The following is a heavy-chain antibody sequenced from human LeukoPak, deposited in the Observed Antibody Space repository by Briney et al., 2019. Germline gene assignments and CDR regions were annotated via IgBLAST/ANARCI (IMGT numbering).Heavy chain of an antibody. V-gene: IGHV1-2*02. CDR1: GYTFTGYY. CDR3: ARIFPPDDYGDY. CDR2: INPNSGGT. Sequence: GASVTVSCKASGYTFTGYYMHWVRQAPGQGLEWMGWINPNSGGTNYAQKFQGRVTITRDTSISTAYMELSRLRSDDTAVYYCARIFPPDDYGDYWGQGTLVTVSS. D-gene: IGHD3-3*01. J-gene: IGHJ4*02.